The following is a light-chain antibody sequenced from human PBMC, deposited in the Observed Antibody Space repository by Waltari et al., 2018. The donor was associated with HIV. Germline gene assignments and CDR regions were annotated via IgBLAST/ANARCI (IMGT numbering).Light chain of an antibody. CDR3: QQNHGSPWT. V-gene: IGKV3-20*01. J-gene: IGKJ1*01. CDR2: GTS. Sequence: DMVLTQSPGTLSLSPGDRATLYCRASQSLSTRVLAWYQQKPGQAPRLLIYGTSNRATGVPDRFSGSGSGTDFTLIISRLEPEDFGVYYCQQNHGSPWTFGQGTRVDLK. CDR1: QSLSTRV.